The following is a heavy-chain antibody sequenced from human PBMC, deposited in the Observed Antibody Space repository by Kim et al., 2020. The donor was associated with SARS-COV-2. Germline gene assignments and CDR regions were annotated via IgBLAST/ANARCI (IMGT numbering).Heavy chain of an antibody. CDR3: ARRSGGSGRPFDP. CDR2: VYYSGNT. Sequence: SETLSLTCTVSGGSISSTSDYWAWIRQPPGKGLEGIGSVYYSGNTDYNPALKSRVTISIDTYKKQFSLNLNSVTAADTAVYYCARRSGGSGRPFDPWGQGTLVTVSS. J-gene: IGHJ5*02. CDR1: GGSISSTSDY. V-gene: IGHV4-39*01. D-gene: IGHD3-10*01.